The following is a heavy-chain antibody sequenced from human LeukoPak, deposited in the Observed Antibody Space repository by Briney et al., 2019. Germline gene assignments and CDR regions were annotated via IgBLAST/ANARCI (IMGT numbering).Heavy chain of an antibody. CDR2: ISYDGSNK. J-gene: IGHJ4*01. V-gene: IGHV3-30*04. Sequence: GGSLRLSCAASGFTFSSYAMHWVRQAPGKGLEWVAVISYDGSNKYYADSVKGRFTISRDNAKNSLYLQMNSLRAEDTAVYYCARDVNWNYCDYWGHGTLVTVSS. D-gene: IGHD1-20*01. CDR3: ARDVNWNYCDY. CDR1: GFTFSSYA.